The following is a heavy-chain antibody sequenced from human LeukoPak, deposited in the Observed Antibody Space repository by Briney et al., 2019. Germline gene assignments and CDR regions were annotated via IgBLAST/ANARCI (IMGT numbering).Heavy chain of an antibody. CDR1: GGTFSSYA. Sequence: SVKVSCKASGGTFSSYAISWVRQAPGQGLEWMGGIIPIFGTANYAQKFQGRVTITADKSTSTAYMELSSLRSEDTAVYYCTTVVTTMIVVVTDYWGQGTLVTVSS. CDR3: TTVVTTMIVVVTDY. CDR2: IIPIFGTA. J-gene: IGHJ4*02. V-gene: IGHV1-69*06. D-gene: IGHD3-22*01.